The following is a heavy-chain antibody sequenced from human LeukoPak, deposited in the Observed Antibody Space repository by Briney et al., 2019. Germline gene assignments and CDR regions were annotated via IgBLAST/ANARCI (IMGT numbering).Heavy chain of an antibody. CDR3: SRASSSVPNLLDY. CDR1: GFTFSSNW. J-gene: IGHJ4*02. CDR2: ISTDGSST. V-gene: IGHV3-74*01. D-gene: IGHD6-19*01. Sequence: QPGGSLRLSCAASGFTFSSNWMHWVRQGPGKGLVWVSRISTDGSSTTYADSVKGRFTISRDNAKNTLYLQMNSLRAEDTAVYHCSRASSSVPNLLDYWGQGTLVTVSS.